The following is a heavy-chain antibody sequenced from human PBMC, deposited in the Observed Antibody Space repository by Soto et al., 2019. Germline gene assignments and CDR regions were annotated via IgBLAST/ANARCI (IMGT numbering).Heavy chain of an antibody. CDR3: AREGGESSDGLYYFDS. V-gene: IGHV4-30-4*01. D-gene: IGHD3-16*01. J-gene: IGHJ4*02. CDR2: IYYSGNT. Sequence: SETLSLTCSVSGGSTSSDNYWSWIRQPPGKGLEWIGHIYYSGNTDYNPSLKSRLAISIDTSKNQFSLKLSSVTAADTAVYFCAREGGESSDGLYYFDSWGKGSLVTVSS. CDR1: GGSTSSDNY.